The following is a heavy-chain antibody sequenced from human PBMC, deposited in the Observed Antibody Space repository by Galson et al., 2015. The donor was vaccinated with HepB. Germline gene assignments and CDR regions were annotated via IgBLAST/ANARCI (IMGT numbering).Heavy chain of an antibody. J-gene: IGHJ2*01. Sequence: SLRLSCAASGFTFSSYSMNWVRQAPGKGLEWVSSISSSSSYIYYADSVKGRFTISRDNAKNSLYLQMNSLRAEDTAVYYCARDHSAVAGLRYFDLWGCGTLVTVSS. CDR3: ARDHSAVAGLRYFDL. CDR2: ISSSSSYI. D-gene: IGHD6-19*01. CDR1: GFTFSSYS. V-gene: IGHV3-21*01.